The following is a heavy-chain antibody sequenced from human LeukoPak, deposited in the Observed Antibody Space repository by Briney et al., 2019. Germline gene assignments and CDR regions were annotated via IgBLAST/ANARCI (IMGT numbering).Heavy chain of an antibody. CDR3: AVQLLPHDAFDI. D-gene: IGHD2-2*01. CDR1: GFTFSDYY. CDR2: ISSSGSTI. Sequence: GGSLRLSCAASGFTFSDYYMSWIRQAPGKGLERVSYISSSGSTIYYADSVKGRFTISRDNAKNSLYLQMNSLRAEDTAVYYCAVQLLPHDAFDIWGQGTMVTVSS. V-gene: IGHV3-11*01. J-gene: IGHJ3*02.